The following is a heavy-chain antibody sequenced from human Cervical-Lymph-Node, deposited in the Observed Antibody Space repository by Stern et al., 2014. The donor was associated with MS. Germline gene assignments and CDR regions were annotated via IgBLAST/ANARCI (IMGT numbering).Heavy chain of an antibody. D-gene: IGHD1-7*01. CDR3: ARGNWNYEGMGY. V-gene: IGHV3-33*01. J-gene: IGHJ4*02. CDR1: GFTFRNYG. Sequence: VQLVQSGGGVVQPGRSLRLSCAASGFTFRNYGMPWVRQAPGKGLEWLAVIWYDGNKKYYADSVKGRFTISRDNSKNTLFLQMSSLTAEDTALYYCARGNWNYEGMGYWGQGTLVTVSS. CDR2: IWYDGNKK.